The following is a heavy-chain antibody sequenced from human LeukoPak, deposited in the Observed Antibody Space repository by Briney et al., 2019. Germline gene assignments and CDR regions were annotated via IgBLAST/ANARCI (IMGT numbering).Heavy chain of an antibody. D-gene: IGHD6-19*01. CDR3: AVLEEGVIVVAGLR. CDR1: GYTFTSYG. J-gene: IGHJ4*02. V-gene: IGHV1-18*04. CDR2: ISAYNGNT. Sequence: GASVKVSCKASGYTFTSYGISWVRQAPGQGLEWMGWISAYNGNTNYAQKLQGRVTMTTDTSTSTAYMELRSLRSDDTAVYYCAVLEEGVIVVAGLRWGQGTLVTVSS.